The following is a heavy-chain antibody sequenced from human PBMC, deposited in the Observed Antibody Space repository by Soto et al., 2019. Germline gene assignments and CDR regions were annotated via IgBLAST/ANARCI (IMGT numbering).Heavy chain of an antibody. Sequence: SETLFLTCAVYGGSFRGYYWTWIRQPPGKGLEWIGEINHSGSTNYNPSLKSRVTISVDTSKNQFSLKLSSVTAADTAVYYCASLGLPIYYYYYGMDVWGQGTTVTVSS. CDR3: ASLGLPIYYYYYGMDV. J-gene: IGHJ6*02. CDR2: INHSGST. D-gene: IGHD4-17*01. V-gene: IGHV4-34*01. CDR1: GGSFRGYY.